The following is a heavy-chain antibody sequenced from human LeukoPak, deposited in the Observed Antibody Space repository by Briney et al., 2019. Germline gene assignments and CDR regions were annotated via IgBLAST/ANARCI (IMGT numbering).Heavy chain of an antibody. CDR1: GVTLACYA. CDR3: VKELGGEGGSCFPGY. V-gene: IGHV3-23*01. Sequence: PGGCLRLSCSAFGVTLACYAMSWIRQVPGKGLEWVSAISGSGSDTYYADSVKGRFTISRDNSKSTLYLQMNSLRAEDKAVYYGVKELGGEGGSCFPGYWGRGTLVTVSS. CDR2: ISGSGSDT. D-gene: IGHD3-10*01. J-gene: IGHJ4*02.